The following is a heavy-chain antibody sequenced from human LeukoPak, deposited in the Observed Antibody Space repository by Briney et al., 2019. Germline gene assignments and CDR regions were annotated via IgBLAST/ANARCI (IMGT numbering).Heavy chain of an antibody. CDR3: VGDKEGGYYYP. V-gene: IGHV3-72*01. J-gene: IGHJ3*01. CDR1: GFTLSDHY. D-gene: IGHD3-22*01. CDR2: IRNKSRKNTT. Sequence: GGSLRLSCAASGFTLSDHYMDWVRQAPGKGLEWIGLIRNKSRKNTTDYAASVKGRFTVSRDDSKNSLYLQMNSLKTEDTAVYFCVGDKEGGYYYPWGQGTMVTVSS.